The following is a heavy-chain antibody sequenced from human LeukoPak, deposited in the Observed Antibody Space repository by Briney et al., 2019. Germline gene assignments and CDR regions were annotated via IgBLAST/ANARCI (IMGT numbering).Heavy chain of an antibody. D-gene: IGHD6-6*01. J-gene: IGHJ4*02. CDR1: GFTFSSYA. CDR2: ISGSGGST. V-gene: IGHV3-23*01. Sequence: GGSLRLSCAASGFTFSSYAMSWVRQAPGKGLEWASAISGSGGSTYYADSVKGRFTISRDNSKNTLYLQMNSLRAEDTAVYYCAKDFRDGSSSFDYWGQGTLVTVSS. CDR3: AKDFRDGSSSFDY.